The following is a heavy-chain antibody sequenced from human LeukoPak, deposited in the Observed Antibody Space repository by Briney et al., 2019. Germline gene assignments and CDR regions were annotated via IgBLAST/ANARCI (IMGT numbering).Heavy chain of an antibody. CDR3: ARTTMIAHATNY. J-gene: IGHJ4*02. D-gene: IGHD3-22*01. V-gene: IGHV4-34*01. Sequence: PSETLSLTCAVYGGSFSGYYWSWIRQPPGKGLEWIGEINHSGSTNYNPSLKSRVTISVDTSKNQFSLKLCSVTAADTAVYYCARTTMIAHATNYWGQGTLVTVSS. CDR1: GGSFSGYY. CDR2: INHSGST.